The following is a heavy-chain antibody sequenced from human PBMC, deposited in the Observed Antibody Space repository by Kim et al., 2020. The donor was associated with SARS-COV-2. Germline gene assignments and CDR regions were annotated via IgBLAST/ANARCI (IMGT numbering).Heavy chain of an antibody. CDR1: GGSISSSSYY. CDR2: IYYSGST. CDR3: ARLGAVAGIIDY. Sequence: SETLSLTCTVSGGSISSSSYYWGWIRQPPGKGLEWIGSIYYSGSTYYNPSLKSRVTISVDTSKNQFSLKLSSVTAADTAVYYCARLGAVAGIIDYWGQGTLVTVSS. D-gene: IGHD6-19*01. V-gene: IGHV4-39*01. J-gene: IGHJ4*02.